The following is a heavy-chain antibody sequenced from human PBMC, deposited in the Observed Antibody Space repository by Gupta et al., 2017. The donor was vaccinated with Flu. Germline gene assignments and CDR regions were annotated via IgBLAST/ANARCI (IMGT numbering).Heavy chain of an antibody. CDR3: VRGDRNSGCDN. J-gene: IGHJ4*02. CDR2: IGGGGGGT. Sequence: EVQLLGSGGGLAQPGGSLRLSCGASGFTSCSFVLTWFGQAPGKGLKWVSFIGGGGGGTYYADSVNGRFTISRDNSKNTLYLQMISLRAEDTAIYYCVRGDRNSGCDNWGQGTLVTVSS. D-gene: IGHD6-19*01. CDR1: GFTSCSFV. V-gene: IGHV3-23*01.